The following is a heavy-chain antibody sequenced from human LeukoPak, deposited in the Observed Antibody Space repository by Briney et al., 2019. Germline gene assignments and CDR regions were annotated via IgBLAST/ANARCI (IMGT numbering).Heavy chain of an antibody. V-gene: IGHV3-21*01. CDR2: VSSSSNHI. D-gene: IGHD2-21*01. CDR1: GFSFSSYC. Sequence: GGSLRLSCVASGFSFSSYCINWVRQAPGKGLEWVSSVSSSSNHIYYADPVKGRFTISRDNAKNSLYLPMNGLRADDTALYYCATRVTADSYVAFDIRVQGAFVTVSS. CDR3: ATRVTADSYVAFDI. J-gene: IGHJ3*02.